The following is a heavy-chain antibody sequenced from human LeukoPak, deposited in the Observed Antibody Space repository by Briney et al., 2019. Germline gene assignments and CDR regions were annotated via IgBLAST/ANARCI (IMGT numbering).Heavy chain of an antibody. CDR2: IYYSGST. D-gene: IGHD3-22*01. Sequence: SETLSLTCTVSGGSISSYYWSWIRQPPGKGLEWIGYIYYSGSTYYNPSLKSRVTISVDTSKNQFSLKLSSVTAADTAVYYCARSYYDSSGYYPPGAYWGQGTLVTVSS. V-gene: IGHV4-59*08. CDR1: GGSISSYY. J-gene: IGHJ4*02. CDR3: ARSYYDSSGYYPPGAY.